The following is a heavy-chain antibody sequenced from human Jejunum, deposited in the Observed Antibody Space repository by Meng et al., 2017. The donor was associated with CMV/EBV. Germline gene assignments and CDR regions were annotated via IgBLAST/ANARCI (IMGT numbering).Heavy chain of an antibody. CDR3: ANDDRGVQSN. Sequence: VQLVWYVRALVKLCGALRLSCAALGLSFNGWSWVRQGPGKGLEWVSAISATGRSTYSAESVTARSTISRDNSQNPLFLQVSSLRAEDTAIYYCANDDRGVQSNWGQGTLVTVSS. CDR2: ISATGRST. CDR1: GLSFNG. J-gene: IGHJ4*02. D-gene: IGHD3-22*01. V-gene: IGHV3-23*04.